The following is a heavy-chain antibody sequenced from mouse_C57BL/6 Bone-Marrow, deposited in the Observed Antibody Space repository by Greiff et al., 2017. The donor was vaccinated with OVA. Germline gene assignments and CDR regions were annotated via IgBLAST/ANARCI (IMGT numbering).Heavy chain of an antibody. CDR3: ARGGTNFDY. V-gene: IGHV5-4*03. D-gene: IGHD3-3*01. CDR1: GFTFSSYA. Sequence: EVKLVESGGGLVKPGGSLKLSCAASGFTFSSYAMSWVRQTPEKRLEWVATISDGGSYTSYPDNVKGRFTISRDNAKNHLYLQMSHLKSEDTARYYCARGGTNFDYWGQGTTLTVSS. J-gene: IGHJ2*01. CDR2: ISDGGSYT.